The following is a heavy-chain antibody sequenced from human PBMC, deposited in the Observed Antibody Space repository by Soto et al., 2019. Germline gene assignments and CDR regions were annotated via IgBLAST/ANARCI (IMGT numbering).Heavy chain of an antibody. CDR1: AFHFCSLN. Sequence: GSLRLSCAASAFHFCSLNKNWVRQAPWKGLEWVSSISTSSNYIYYADSVKGRFTISRDNAKNSLYLQMNSLRAEDMAVYYCARGGYWNYEEGGLDVWGQGTTVTVSS. D-gene: IGHD1-7*01. V-gene: IGHV3-21*01. CDR2: ISTSSNYI. J-gene: IGHJ6*02. CDR3: ARGGYWNYEEGGLDV.